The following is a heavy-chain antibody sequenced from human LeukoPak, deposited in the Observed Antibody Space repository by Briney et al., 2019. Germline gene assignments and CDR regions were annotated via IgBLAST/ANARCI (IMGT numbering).Heavy chain of an antibody. CDR3: ARFASLYSRSWYYAFDI. J-gene: IGHJ3*02. V-gene: IGHV1-46*01. D-gene: IGHD6-13*01. CDR2: INPSGGST. CDR1: GYTFTSND. Sequence: GSVKVSCKASGYTFTSNDIHWVRQAPGQGLEWMGIINPSGGSTNYAQKFQGRVTMTRDTSSSTVYMELSSLRSEDTAVYYCARFASLYSRSWYYAFDIWGQGTMVTVSS.